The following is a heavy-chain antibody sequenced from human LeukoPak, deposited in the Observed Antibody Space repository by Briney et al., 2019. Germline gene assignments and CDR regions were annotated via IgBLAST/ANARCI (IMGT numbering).Heavy chain of an antibody. CDR2: ISTNGGTT. V-gene: IGHV3-64*01. Sequence: GGSLRLSCAASGFNFNNYAMHWVRQAPGKGLEFVSAISTNGGTTYYAKSVKGSFTISRDNTKNTLFLQMDSLRPEDMAVYYCARGSDYDILTAYVQWGQGALVTVPS. CDR1: GFNFNNYA. D-gene: IGHD3-9*01. CDR3: ARGSDYDILTAYVQ. J-gene: IGHJ4*02.